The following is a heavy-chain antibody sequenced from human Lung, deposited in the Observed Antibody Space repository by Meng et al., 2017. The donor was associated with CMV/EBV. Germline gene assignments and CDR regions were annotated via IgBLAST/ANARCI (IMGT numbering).Heavy chain of an antibody. CDR1: GYTFTSYD. D-gene: IGHD5-18*01. CDR3: ARGKGSYYYYYGMDV. V-gene: IGHV1-8*01. CDR2: MNPNSGNT. Sequence: XVSCXASGYTFTSYDINWVRQATGQGLEWMGWMNPNSGNTGYAQKFQGRVTMTRNTSISTAYMELSSLRSEDTAVYYCARGKGSYYYYYGMDVWGQGTTVTVSS. J-gene: IGHJ6*02.